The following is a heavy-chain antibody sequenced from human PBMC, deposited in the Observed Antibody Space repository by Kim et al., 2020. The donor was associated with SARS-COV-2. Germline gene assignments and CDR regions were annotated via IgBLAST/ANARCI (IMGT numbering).Heavy chain of an antibody. J-gene: IGHJ6*01. V-gene: IGHV3-73*01. CDR1: GFTFSGSA. CDR3: TRDGGFGSPYYYYAM. Sequence: GGSLRLSCAASGFTFSGSAVHWVRQAPGKGLEWVGRIRTKSNSYATAYAASVKGRFTISRDDSKNTAYLQMNSLKSEDTAVFYCTRDGGFGSPYYYYAM. CDR2: IRTKSNSYAT. D-gene: IGHD3-10*01.